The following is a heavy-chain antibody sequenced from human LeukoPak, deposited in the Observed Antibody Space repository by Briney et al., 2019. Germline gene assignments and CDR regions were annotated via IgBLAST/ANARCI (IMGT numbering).Heavy chain of an antibody. J-gene: IGHJ4*02. D-gene: IGHD1-14*01. CDR3: ARALTGPDSAFSDGDIDY. Sequence: ASVKVSCKASGYTFTXYXXHXXXXXPGXXXXXXXXXXPXXGSTSYAQKFQGRVTMTRDTSTSTVYMELSSLRSEDTAVYYCARALTGPDSAFSDGDIDYWGQGTLVTVSS. CDR2: XXPXXGST. V-gene: IGHV1-46*01. CDR1: GYTFTXYX.